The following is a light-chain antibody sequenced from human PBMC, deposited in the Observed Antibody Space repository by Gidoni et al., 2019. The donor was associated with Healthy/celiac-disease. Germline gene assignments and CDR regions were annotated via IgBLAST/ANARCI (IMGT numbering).Light chain of an antibody. CDR1: QSISSY. CDR3: QQSYSTPPT. CDR2: AAY. J-gene: IGKJ1*01. V-gene: IGKV1-39*01. Sequence: DIHMTHSPSSLSASVGDRVTITCRASQSISSYLNWYQQKPGKAPKLLIYAAYSLQSGVPSMFSGSGSGTDFTLTISSLQPEDFATYYCQQSYSTPPTFGQGTKVEIK.